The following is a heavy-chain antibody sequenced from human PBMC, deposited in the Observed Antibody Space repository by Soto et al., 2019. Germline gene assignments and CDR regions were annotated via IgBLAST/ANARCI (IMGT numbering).Heavy chain of an antibody. J-gene: IGHJ4*02. CDR2: ISAYNGNT. D-gene: IGHD3-22*01. V-gene: IGHV1-18*01. CDR3: ARDNPEYYYDSSGYYF. CDR1: GYTFTSYG. Sequence: ASVKVSCKASGYTFTSYGISWVRQAPGQGLEWMGWISAYNGNTNYAQKLQGRVTMTTDTSTSTAYMELRILRSDDTAVCYCARDNPEYYYDSSGYYFWGQGTLVTVSS.